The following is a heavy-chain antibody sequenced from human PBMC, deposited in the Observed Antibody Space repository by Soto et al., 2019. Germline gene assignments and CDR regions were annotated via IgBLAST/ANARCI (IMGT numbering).Heavy chain of an antibody. V-gene: IGHV3-11*01. CDR2: ISGSGNSI. CDR1: GFTFSDYY. D-gene: IGHD1-1*01. CDR3: ATLSTQFDR. Sequence: QVLLVESGGGLVKPGGSLRLSCAASGFTFSDYYMSWIRQAPGMGLEWVSYISGSGNSIYYADSVKGRFTISRDNAKNSLYLQMNSLRVEHTAVYYCATLSTQFDRWGQGNLVTVSS. J-gene: IGHJ5*02.